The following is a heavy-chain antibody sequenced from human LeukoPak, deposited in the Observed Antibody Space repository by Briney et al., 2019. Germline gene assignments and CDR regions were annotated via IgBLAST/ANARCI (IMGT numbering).Heavy chain of an antibody. J-gene: IGHJ4*02. CDR2: IYYNGDT. V-gene: IGHV4-61*01. D-gene: IGHD5-18*01. Sequence: SETLSLTCTVSGGSVSNSLYYWSWVRQPPGKGLEWIGYIYYNGDTNYNPSLKSRVIISIDTSSNQFSLRLNSMTAADTAVYYCARVLRAASWRSYDYWGQGSLVTVSS. CDR1: GGSVSNSLYY. CDR3: ARVLRAASWRSYDY.